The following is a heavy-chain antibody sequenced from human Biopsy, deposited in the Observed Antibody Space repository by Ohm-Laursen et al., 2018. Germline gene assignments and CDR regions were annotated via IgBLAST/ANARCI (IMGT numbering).Heavy chain of an antibody. CDR1: EYTLTELS. D-gene: IGHD1-1*01. CDR2: FAPENGKT. J-gene: IGHJ4*02. Sequence: ASVKVSCKVSEYTLTELSMHWVRQAPGRGLEWMGGFAPENGKTIYAQKFQGRVTMTEDTSTDTAYMELSSLRSEDTAVYYCAADINVWNVNYWGQGTQVTVSS. V-gene: IGHV1-24*01. CDR3: AADINVWNVNY.